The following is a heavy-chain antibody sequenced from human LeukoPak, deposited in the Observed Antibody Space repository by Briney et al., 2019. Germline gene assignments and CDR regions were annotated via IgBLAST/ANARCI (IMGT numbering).Heavy chain of an antibody. CDR2: ISSSGSTI. CDR3: ARDSYSSGLSY. Sequence: GGSLRLSCAASGFTFSSYEMNWVRQAPGKGLEWVSYISSSGSTIYYADSVKGRFTISRDNAKNSLYLQMNSLRAEDTAVYYCARDSYSSGLSYWGQGTLVIVSS. V-gene: IGHV3-48*03. D-gene: IGHD6-19*01. CDR1: GFTFSSYE. J-gene: IGHJ4*02.